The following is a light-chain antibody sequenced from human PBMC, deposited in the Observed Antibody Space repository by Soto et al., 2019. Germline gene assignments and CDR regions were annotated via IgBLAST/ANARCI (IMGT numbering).Light chain of an antibody. CDR2: EVS. CDR1: SSDVGAYNY. J-gene: IGLJ3*02. V-gene: IGLV2-14*01. CDR3: NSYTSSATRV. Sequence: QSVLTQPASVSGSPGQSITISCTGTSSDVGAYNYVSWYQQHPGKAPKVIIYEVSNRPSGVSNRFSGSKSGNTASLTISGLQAEDEADYYCNSYTSSATRVFGGGTKVTVL.